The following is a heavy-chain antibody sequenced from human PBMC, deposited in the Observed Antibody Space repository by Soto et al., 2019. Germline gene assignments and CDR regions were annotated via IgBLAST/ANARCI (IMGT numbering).Heavy chain of an antibody. CDR1: GGTFTNYT. V-gene: IGHV1-69*08. CDR2: IIPNRA. Sequence: QVQLVQSGAEVKKPGSSVRVSCKASGGTFTNYTIGWVRQAPGQGLEWMGRIIPNRAQSAQKFQGRVTITVDKSPSTAYMDLNSLRSEDTAIYFCARDGYSGHDYGDWGQGTLVTVSS. J-gene: IGHJ4*02. D-gene: IGHD5-12*01. CDR3: ARDGYSGHDYGD.